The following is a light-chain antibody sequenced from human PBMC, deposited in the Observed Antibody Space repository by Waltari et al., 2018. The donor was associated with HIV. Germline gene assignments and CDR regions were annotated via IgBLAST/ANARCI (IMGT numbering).Light chain of an antibody. Sequence: QSVLTQPPSASGTPGQRVTISCSGSSSNIGSNTENWYQQLPGTASKLLIDSYNPRPSGVPDRFSGSKSGTSASLAISGLQSEDEAHYYCASWDDSLNGYVFGTGTKVTVL. J-gene: IGLJ1*01. CDR3: ASWDDSLNGYV. V-gene: IGLV1-44*01. CDR2: SYN. CDR1: SSNIGSNT.